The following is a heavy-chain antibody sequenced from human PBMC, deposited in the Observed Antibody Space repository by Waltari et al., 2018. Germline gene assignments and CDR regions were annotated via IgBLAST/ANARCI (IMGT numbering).Heavy chain of an antibody. J-gene: IGHJ3*02. CDR3: ARPRRERYLDDAFDI. D-gene: IGHD1-26*01. Sequence: QVQLQESGPGLVKPSETLSLTCAVSGYSISSGYYWGWIRQPPGGGLEWIVSIYHSGSAYNNPSLKSRVHISVDTPKNQSSRKLGSVTAADTAGYYCARPRRERYLDDAFDIWGQGTMVTVSS. CDR1: GYSISSGYY. V-gene: IGHV4-38-2*01. CDR2: IYHSGSA.